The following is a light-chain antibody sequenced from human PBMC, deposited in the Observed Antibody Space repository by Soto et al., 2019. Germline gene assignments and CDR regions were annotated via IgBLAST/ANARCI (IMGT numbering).Light chain of an antibody. CDR3: AAWDDSLNGLV. J-gene: IGLJ1*01. CDR2: NNN. Sequence: QSVLTQPPSASGTPGQKVTISCSGSSSNIGPNAVNWYQQLPGTAPKLLLHNNNQRPSGVSDRFSGSKSGTSASLAISGLQSDDEADYHCAAWDDSLNGLVFGTGTKLTVL. CDR1: SSNIGPNA. V-gene: IGLV1-44*01.